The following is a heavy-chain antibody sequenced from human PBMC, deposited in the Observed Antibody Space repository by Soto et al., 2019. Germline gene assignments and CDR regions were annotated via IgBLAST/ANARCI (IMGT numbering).Heavy chain of an antibody. D-gene: IGHD5-12*01. V-gene: IGHV4-61*01. CDR2: IYYSGST. Sequence: PSETLSLTCTVSGGSVSSGSYYWSWVRQPPGKGLEWIGYIYYSGSTNYNPSLKSRVTISVDTSKNQFSLKLSSVTAADTAVYYCARDQWLRRFDYWGQGTLVTVSS. CDR1: GGSVSSGSYY. J-gene: IGHJ4*02. CDR3: ARDQWLRRFDY.